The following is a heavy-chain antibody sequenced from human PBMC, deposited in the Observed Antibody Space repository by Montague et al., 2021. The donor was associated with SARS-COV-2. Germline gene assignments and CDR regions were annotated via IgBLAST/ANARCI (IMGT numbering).Heavy chain of an antibody. V-gene: IGHV4-59*01. D-gene: IGHD3-10*01. J-gene: IGHJ4*02. CDR3: ARGQHDSGDYWGGFYYFDY. Sequence: SETLSLTCTVSDGSFRGFYLNWIRQSPGKALEWIGYINDSGSTRHNPSLKGRVTISPLTPGNRVSLDLSSVTAADTAVYYCARGQHDSGDYWGGFYYFDYWGQGALVTVSS. CDR1: DGSFRGFY. CDR2: INDSGST.